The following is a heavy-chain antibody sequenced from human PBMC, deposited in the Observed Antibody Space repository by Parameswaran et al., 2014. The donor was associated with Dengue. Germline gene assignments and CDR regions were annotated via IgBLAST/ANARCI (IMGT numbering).Heavy chain of an antibody. CDR2: ISYDGSNK. Sequence: WIRQPPGKGLEWVAVISYDGSNKYYADSVKGRFTISRDNSKNTLYLQMNSLRAEDTAVYYCARELLKWAYYYGMDVWGQGTTVTVSS. J-gene: IGHJ6*02. D-gene: IGHD2-8*01. CDR3: ARELLKWAYYYGMDV. V-gene: IGHV3-30*04.